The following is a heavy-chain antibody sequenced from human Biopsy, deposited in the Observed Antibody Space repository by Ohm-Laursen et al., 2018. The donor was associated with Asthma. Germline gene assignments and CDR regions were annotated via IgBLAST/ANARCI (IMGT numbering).Heavy chain of an antibody. Sequence: SLRLSCTASGFTFSSFGMHWVRQAPGKGLEWVATVGSDESYTDHADSVKGRFTISRDNSKNTLHLQMNSLSPEDTAVYYCARDFSRAIMIGGGREHYFDFWGQGTLVTVSS. CDR3: ARDFSRAIMIGGGREHYFDF. J-gene: IGHJ4*02. V-gene: IGHV3-33*08. CDR1: GFTFSSFG. D-gene: IGHD3-16*01. CDR2: VGSDESYT.